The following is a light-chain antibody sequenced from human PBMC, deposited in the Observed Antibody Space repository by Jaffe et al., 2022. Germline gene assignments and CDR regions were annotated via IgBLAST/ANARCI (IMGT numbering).Light chain of an antibody. Sequence: DIQMTQSPSSLSASVGDRVTITCRASQSISTYLNWYQQKPGKAPKVLIYAASSLQSGVPSRFSGSGSGTDFTLTISSLQPEDFATYFCQQSYSTLWTFGQGTKVEMK. CDR3: QQSYSTLWT. V-gene: IGKV1-39*01. J-gene: IGKJ1*01. CDR2: AAS. CDR1: QSISTY.